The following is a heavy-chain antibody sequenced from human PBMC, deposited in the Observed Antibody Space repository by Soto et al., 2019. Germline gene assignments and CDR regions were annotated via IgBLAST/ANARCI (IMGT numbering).Heavy chain of an antibody. Sequence: QVQLVQSGAEVKKPGASVKVSCKASGYTFTSYDINWVRQATGQGLEWMGWMNPNSGNTGYAQKFQGRVTMTRNTSISTAYMELSSLRSEDTAVYYCARPEIIAARIHGRLPLDYLGQGTLVTVSS. CDR1: GYTFTSYD. V-gene: IGHV1-8*01. CDR2: MNPNSGNT. J-gene: IGHJ4*02. D-gene: IGHD6-6*01. CDR3: ARPEIIAARIHGRLPLDY.